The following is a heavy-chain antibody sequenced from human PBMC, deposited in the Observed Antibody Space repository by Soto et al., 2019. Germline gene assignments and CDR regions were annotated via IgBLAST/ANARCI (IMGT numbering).Heavy chain of an antibody. V-gene: IGHV4-31*03. Sequence: QVQLQESGPGLVKPSQTLSLACTVSGGSISSGGYYWSWIRQHPGKGLEWIGYIYYSGSTYYNPSLKSRVTISVDTSKNQFSLKLSSVTAADTAVYYCARDRNGGYWYFDLWGRGTLVTVSS. CDR1: GGSISSGGYY. D-gene: IGHD1-1*01. CDR3: ARDRNGGYWYFDL. J-gene: IGHJ2*01. CDR2: IYYSGST.